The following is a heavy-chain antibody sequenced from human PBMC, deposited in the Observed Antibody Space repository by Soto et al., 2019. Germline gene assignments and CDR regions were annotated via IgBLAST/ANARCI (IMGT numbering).Heavy chain of an antibody. CDR2: INPNSGGT. D-gene: IGHD6-19*01. CDR3: ARVQSPASGWPVMDF. CDR1: GYTFTDYY. Sequence: ASVKVSCKASGYTFTDYYMHWVRQAPGQGLEWMGWINPNSGGTNYAQKYQGRVTMTRDTSISTAYMELNRLTSDDTAVYYCARVQSPASGWPVMDFRGQGSTVTGS. V-gene: IGHV1-2*02. J-gene: IGHJ6*02.